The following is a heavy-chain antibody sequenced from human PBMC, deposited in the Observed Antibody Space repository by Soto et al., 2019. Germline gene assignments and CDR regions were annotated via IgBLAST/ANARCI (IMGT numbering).Heavy chain of an antibody. J-gene: IGHJ4*02. CDR3: VREASSTGLHLDH. D-gene: IGHD6-6*01. CDR2: ISGSGSTT. V-gene: IGHV3-23*01. Sequence: LRLSCAASGFIFSNYAMSWVRQAPGKGLEWVSFISGSGSTTYYADSVKGRFTISRGNSKNMLYVQMNSLRAEDAAVYYCVREASSTGLHLDHWGRGTLVTVSS. CDR1: GFIFSNYA.